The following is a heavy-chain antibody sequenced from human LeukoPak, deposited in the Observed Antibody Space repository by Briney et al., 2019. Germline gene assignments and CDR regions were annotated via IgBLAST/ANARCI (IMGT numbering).Heavy chain of an antibody. D-gene: IGHD3-9*01. CDR1: GGTFSSYA. J-gene: IGHJ6*03. V-gene: IGHV1-69*13. CDR2: IIPIFGTA. CDR3: ASWGKYYDILTGYYCYYMDV. Sequence: GASVKVSCKASGGTFSSYAISWVRQAPGQGLEWMGGIIPIFGTANYAQKFQGRVTITADESTSTAYMELSSLRSEDTAVYYCASWGKYYDILTGYYCYYMDVWGKGTTVTVSS.